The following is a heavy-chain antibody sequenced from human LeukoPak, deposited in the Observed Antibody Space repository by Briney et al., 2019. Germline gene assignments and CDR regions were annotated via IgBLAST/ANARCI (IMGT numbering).Heavy chain of an antibody. V-gene: IGHV3-33*08. CDR2: IWYDGSNK. J-gene: IGHJ4*02. CDR3: ARDVNILWPKYYFDY. Sequence: PGGSLRLSCAASGFTFSSYAMHWVRQAPGKGLEWVAVIWYDGSNKYYADSVKGRFTISRDNSKNTLYLQMNSLRAEDTAVYYCARDVNILWPKYYFDYWDQGTLVTVSS. CDR1: GFTFSSYA. D-gene: IGHD3-10*01.